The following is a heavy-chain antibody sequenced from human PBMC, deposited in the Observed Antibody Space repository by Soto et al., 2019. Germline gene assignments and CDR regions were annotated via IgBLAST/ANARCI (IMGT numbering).Heavy chain of an antibody. D-gene: IGHD5-18*01. CDR2: ISGSTGTT. J-gene: IGHJ4*02. V-gene: IGHV3-23*01. CDR1: GFTFSSYA. CDR3: AKGGSRGYSYGFLDY. Sequence: GGSLRLSCAASGFTFSSYAMSWVRQAPGKGLEWVSAISGSTGTTHYADSVKGRFTIYRDNSKNTLYLQMNSLRAEDTAVYYCAKGGSRGYSYGFLDYWGQGTQVTVSS.